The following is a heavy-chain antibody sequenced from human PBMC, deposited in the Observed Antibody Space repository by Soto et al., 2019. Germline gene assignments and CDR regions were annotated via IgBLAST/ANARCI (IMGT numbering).Heavy chain of an antibody. CDR2: IKQDGSEK. CDR3: ARDLTPL. V-gene: IGHV3-7*01. CDR1: GFTFSIYW. D-gene: IGHD7-27*01. Sequence: GGSLRLSCAASGFTFSIYWMSWVRQAPGKGLEWVANIKQDGSEKYYVDSVKGRFTISRDNAKNSLYLQMNSLRAEDTAVYYCARDLTPLWGQGTLVTVSS. J-gene: IGHJ4*02.